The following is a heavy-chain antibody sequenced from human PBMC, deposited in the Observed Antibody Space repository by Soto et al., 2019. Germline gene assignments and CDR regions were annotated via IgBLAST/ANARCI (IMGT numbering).Heavy chain of an antibody. Sequence: QVQLVQSGGEVKKPGASVKVSCRASGYTFTSHGFSWVRQAPGQGLEWMGRISAYNGNIDYAKKFKGRVTMTTDTSTSTAYMELRSLTSDDTAVYYCARAAYCGGAPGCGGIDVWGQGTSVIVSS. V-gene: IGHV1-18*01. CDR2: ISAYNGNI. J-gene: IGHJ6*01. CDR3: ARAAYCGGAPGCGGIDV. CDR1: GYTFTSHG. D-gene: IGHD2-21*01.